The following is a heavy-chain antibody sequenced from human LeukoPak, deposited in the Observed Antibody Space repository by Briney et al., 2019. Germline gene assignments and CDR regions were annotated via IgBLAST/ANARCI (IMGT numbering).Heavy chain of an antibody. CDR2: ISGSGGST. J-gene: IGHJ4*02. CDR3: AKPWANYDASSGNYYFDY. Sequence: GGSLRLSCAASGFTFSSYAMSWVRQAPGKGLEWVSAISGSGGSTYYADSVGGRFTICRDTSKNTLYLQMNRRRAEAADVYYCAKPWANYDASSGNYYFDYWGQGTLVTVSS. CDR1: GFTFSSYA. V-gene: IGHV3-23*01. D-gene: IGHD3-22*01.